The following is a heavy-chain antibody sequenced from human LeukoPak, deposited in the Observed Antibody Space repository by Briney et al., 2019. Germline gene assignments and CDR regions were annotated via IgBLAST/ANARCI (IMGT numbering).Heavy chain of an antibody. CDR2: ISSSSNYI. CDR3: ARDVGASAPDAFDI. Sequence: GGSLTLSCAASGFTFSTYNMNWVRQAPGKGLEWVSSISSSSNYIYYADSVKGRFTISRDNAKNSLYLQMNSLGAEHTDVYYCARDVGASAPDAFDIWGQGTMVTVSS. CDR1: GFTFSTYN. J-gene: IGHJ3*02. D-gene: IGHD1-26*01. V-gene: IGHV3-21*01.